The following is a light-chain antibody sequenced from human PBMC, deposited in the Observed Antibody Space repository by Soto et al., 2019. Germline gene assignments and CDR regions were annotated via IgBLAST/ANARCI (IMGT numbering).Light chain of an antibody. CDR3: QQYNNWPRT. CDR2: GAS. CDR1: QSVSSN. J-gene: IGKJ1*01. Sequence: EIVMTQSPATLSVSPGERATLSCRASQSVSSNLAWYQQKPGQAPRLHIYGASTRATGIPARFSGSGSGTECTLTISSLQSEDFAVYYCQQYNNWPRTFGQGTKVEIK. V-gene: IGKV3-15*01.